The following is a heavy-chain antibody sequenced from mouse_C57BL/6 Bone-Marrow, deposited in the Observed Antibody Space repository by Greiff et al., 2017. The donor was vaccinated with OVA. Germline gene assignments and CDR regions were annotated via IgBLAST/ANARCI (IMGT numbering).Heavy chain of an antibody. J-gene: IGHJ1*03. V-gene: IGHV1-81*01. CDR1: GYTFTSYG. Sequence: VKLQESGAELARPGASVKLSCKASGYTFTSYGISWVKQRTGQGLEWIGEIYPRSGNTYYNEKFKGKATLTADKSSSTAYMELRSLTSEDSAVYFCASGSSFHWYFDVWGTGTTVTVSS. CDR2: IYPRSGNT. CDR3: ASGSSFHWYFDV. D-gene: IGHD1-1*01.